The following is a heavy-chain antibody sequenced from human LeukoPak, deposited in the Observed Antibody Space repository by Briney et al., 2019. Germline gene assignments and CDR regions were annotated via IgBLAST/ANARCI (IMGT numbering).Heavy chain of an antibody. CDR3: AKGKRGYSGYDSHFDY. Sequence: GGSLRLSCAASGSTFSSYAMSWVRQAPGKGLEWVSAISGSGGSTYYADSVKGRFTISRDNSKNTLYLQMNSLRAEDTAVYYCAKGKRGYSGYDSHFDYWGQGTLVTVSS. D-gene: IGHD5-12*01. V-gene: IGHV3-23*01. CDR1: GSTFSSYA. CDR2: ISGSGGST. J-gene: IGHJ4*02.